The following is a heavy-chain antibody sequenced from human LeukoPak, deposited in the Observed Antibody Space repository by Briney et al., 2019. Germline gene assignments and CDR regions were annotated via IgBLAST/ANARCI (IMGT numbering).Heavy chain of an antibody. V-gene: IGHV3-30*03. Sequence: GVLRLSCAASGFTFSSYGMHWVRQAPGKGLEWVAVISYDGSNKYYADSVKGRFTISRHNSKNTLYLQMNSLRAEDTAVYYCASSRASMEGYYYYGMDVWGQGTTVTVSS. D-gene: IGHD2-2*01. J-gene: IGHJ6*02. CDR3: ASSRASMEGYYYYGMDV. CDR1: GFTFSSYG. CDR2: ISYDGSNK.